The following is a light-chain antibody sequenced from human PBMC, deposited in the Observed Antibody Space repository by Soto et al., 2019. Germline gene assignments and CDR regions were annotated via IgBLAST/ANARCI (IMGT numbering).Light chain of an antibody. Sequence: QSALTQPASVSGSPGQSITIPCTGTSSDVGGYNYVSWYQQHPGKAPKLMIYEVSNRPSGVSNRFSGSKSGNTASLTISGLQAEDEADYYCSSYTSSLYVFGTGTKLTVL. V-gene: IGLV2-14*01. CDR1: SSDVGGYNY. CDR3: SSYTSSLYV. J-gene: IGLJ1*01. CDR2: EVS.